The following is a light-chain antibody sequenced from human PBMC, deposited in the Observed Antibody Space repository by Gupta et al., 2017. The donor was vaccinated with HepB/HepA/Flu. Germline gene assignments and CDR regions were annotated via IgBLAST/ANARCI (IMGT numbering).Light chain of an antibody. J-gene: IGKJ3*01. Sequence: EIVLTQPPGTLSLSPGDRATLSCRASQSVGNSFLAWYQQRPGQAPSLLIYTASSRATGIPDRFSGSGSGTDFTLTISRLEPEDFAVYYCQQYFNSPFTFGPGTKVDIK. CDR3: QQYFNSPFT. CDR2: TAS. CDR1: QSVGNSF. V-gene: IGKV3-20*01.